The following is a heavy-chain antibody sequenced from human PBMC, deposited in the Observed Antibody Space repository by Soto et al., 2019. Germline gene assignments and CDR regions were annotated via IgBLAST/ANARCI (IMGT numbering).Heavy chain of an antibody. Sequence: QVQLVESGGGVVQPGTSLRLACAASGFTLSNIGMQWVRQAPGKGLEWVAVISAGGNTKYYADSVKGRFTISRDNSKNTPFLQINSLRTEDTAVYYYAKESGGERYAAYFDLWGQGTLVTGSA. V-gene: IGHV3-30*18. CDR2: ISAGGNTK. CDR3: AKESGGERYAAYFDL. J-gene: IGHJ4*02. D-gene: IGHD2-21*01. CDR1: GFTLSNIG.